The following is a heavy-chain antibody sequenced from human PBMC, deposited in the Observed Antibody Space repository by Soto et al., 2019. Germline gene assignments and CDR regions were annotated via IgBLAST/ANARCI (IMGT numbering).Heavy chain of an antibody. CDR3: ARPYGDYPYNWYFDL. D-gene: IGHD4-17*01. CDR2: IYYSGST. CDR1: GGSISSGDYY. Sequence: QVQLQESGPGLVKPSQTLSLTCTVSGGSISSGDYYWSWIRQPPGKGLEWIGYIYYSGSTYYNPSLKRRVTISVDTSKNQFSLKLSSVTVADTAVYYCARPYGDYPYNWYFDLWGRGTLVTVSS. J-gene: IGHJ2*01. V-gene: IGHV4-30-4*01.